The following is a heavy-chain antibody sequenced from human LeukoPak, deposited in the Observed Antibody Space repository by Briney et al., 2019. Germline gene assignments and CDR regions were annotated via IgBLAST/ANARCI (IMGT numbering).Heavy chain of an antibody. V-gene: IGHV1-18*01. Sequence: ASVKVSCKASGHTFTSYGISWVRQAPGQGLEWMGWISAYNGNTNSAQKLQGRVTMTTDTSTNTAYMELRSLRSDDTAVYYCARGRKDYGDYYFDSWGQGTLVTVSS. CDR2: ISAYNGNT. J-gene: IGHJ4*02. CDR3: ARGRKDYGDYYFDS. CDR1: GHTFTSYG. D-gene: IGHD4-17*01.